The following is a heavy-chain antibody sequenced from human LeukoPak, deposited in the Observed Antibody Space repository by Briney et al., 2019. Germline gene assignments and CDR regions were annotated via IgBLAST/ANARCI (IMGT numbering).Heavy chain of an antibody. V-gene: IGHV1-69*05. CDR1: GGTFSSYA. D-gene: IGHD1-1*01. CDR2: IIPIFGTA. Sequence: SVKVSCKASGGTFSSYAISWVRQAPGQGLEWMGRIIPIFGTANYAQKFQGRVTITTDESASTAYMELSSLRSEDTAVYYCARGGTPVQLERGAWFDPWGQGTLVTVSS. J-gene: IGHJ5*02. CDR3: ARGGTPVQLERGAWFDP.